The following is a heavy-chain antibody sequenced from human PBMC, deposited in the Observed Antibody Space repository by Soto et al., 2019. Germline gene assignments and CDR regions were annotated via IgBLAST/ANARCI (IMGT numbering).Heavy chain of an antibody. V-gene: IGHV3-30-3*01. J-gene: IGHJ4*02. CDR1: GVTFSSYS. CDR2: ISYDGSNK. Sequence: LRLSFAASGVTFSSYSMHWVLQAPGKGLEWVAVISYDGSNKYYADSVKGRFTISRDNSKTTLYLQMNSLRAEDTAVYYRARSEVARPFDYGGQGPLVTVSS. CDR3: ARSEVARPFDY.